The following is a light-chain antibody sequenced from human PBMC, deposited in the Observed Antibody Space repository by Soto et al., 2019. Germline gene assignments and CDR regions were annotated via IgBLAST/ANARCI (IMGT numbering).Light chain of an antibody. CDR2: LSS. V-gene: IGKV2-28*01. CDR1: QSLLYTNGYNY. J-gene: IGKJ1*01. CDR3: MQPLYTPWT. Sequence: DIVMTQSPLSLPVTPGEPASLSCRTSQSLLYTNGYNYVDWFVQKPGQSPQLLIYLSSNRASGVPDRFSGSGSGTDFTLKISKVEAEDVWVSYCMQPLYTPWTFGQGTKVESK.